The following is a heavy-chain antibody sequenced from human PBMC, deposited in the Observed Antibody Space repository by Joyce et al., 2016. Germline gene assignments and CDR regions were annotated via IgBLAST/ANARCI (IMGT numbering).Heavy chain of an antibody. V-gene: IGHV1-2*06. Sequence: QVQLVQSGAEVKKSGASVKVSCKASGYTFSVYYMHWVRQAPGQGLEWIGRINPNSGGTNYAQKFQGRVTMTRDTSISTAYMGLSRLRSDDTAVYYCAREYYDYIWGSYRGAFDIWGQGTMVTVSS. CDR3: AREYYDYIWGSYRGAFDI. CDR1: GYTFSVYY. J-gene: IGHJ3*02. D-gene: IGHD3-16*02. CDR2: INPNSGGT.